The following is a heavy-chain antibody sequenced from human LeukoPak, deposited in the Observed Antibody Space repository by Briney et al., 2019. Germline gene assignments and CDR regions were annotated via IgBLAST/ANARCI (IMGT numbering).Heavy chain of an antibody. V-gene: IGHV4-34*01. J-gene: IGHJ5*02. Sequence: SETLSLTCAVYGGSFSGYYWSWIRQPPGRGLEWIGEINHSGSTNYNPSLKSRVTISVDTSKNQFSLKLSSVTAADTAVYYCARGKDIVVVVAAKSTWFDPWGQGTLVTVSS. CDR2: INHSGST. CDR3: ARGKDIVVVVAAKSTWFDP. D-gene: IGHD2-15*01. CDR1: GGSFSGYY.